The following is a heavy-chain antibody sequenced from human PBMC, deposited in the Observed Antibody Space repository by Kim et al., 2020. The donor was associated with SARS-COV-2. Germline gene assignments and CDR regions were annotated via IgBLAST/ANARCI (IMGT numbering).Heavy chain of an antibody. V-gene: IGHV5-51*01. D-gene: IGHD6-25*01. Sequence: GESLQISCKGSGYSFTSYWIGWVRQMPGKGLEWMGIIYPGDSDTRYSPSFQGQVTISADKSISTAYLQWSSLKASDTAMYYCARRGRNSGYYYYGMDVWGQGTTVTVSS. CDR3: ARRGRNSGYYYYGMDV. CDR1: GYSFTSYW. J-gene: IGHJ6*02. CDR2: IYPGDSDT.